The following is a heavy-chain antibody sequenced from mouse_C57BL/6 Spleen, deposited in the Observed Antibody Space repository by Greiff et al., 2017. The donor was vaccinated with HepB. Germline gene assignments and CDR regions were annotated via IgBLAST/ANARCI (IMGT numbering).Heavy chain of an antibody. D-gene: IGHD1-1*01. J-gene: IGHJ2*01. CDR1: GYTFTSYW. V-gene: IGHV1-61*01. Sequence: QVQLQQPGAELVRPGSSVKLSCKASGYTFTSYWMDWVKQRPGQGLEWIGNIYPSDSETHYNQKFKDKATLTVDKSSSTAYMQLSSLTSEDSAVNYCARRDFITTVVDYWGQGTTLTVSS. CDR2: IYPSDSET. CDR3: ARRDFITTVVDY.